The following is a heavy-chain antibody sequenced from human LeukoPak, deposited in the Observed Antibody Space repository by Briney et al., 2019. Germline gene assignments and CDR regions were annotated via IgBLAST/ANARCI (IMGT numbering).Heavy chain of an antibody. CDR1: GYTFTGYY. Sequence: ASVKVSCKASGYTFTGYYMHWVRQAPGQGLEWMGWINPDSGGTNYAQKFQGRVTTTRDTSISTAYMELSRLRSDDTAIYYCARDYASLGSGDFDYWGQGTLVTVSS. CDR3: ARDYASLGSGDFDY. CDR2: INPDSGGT. V-gene: IGHV1-2*02. J-gene: IGHJ4*02. D-gene: IGHD3-10*01.